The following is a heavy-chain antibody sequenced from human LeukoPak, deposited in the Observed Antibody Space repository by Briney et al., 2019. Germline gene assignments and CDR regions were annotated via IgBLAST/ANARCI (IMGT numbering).Heavy chain of an antibody. Sequence: GASVKVSCKASGYTFTGYYMHWVRQAPGQGLEWMGWINPNSGGTKYGQKFQGRVAMTRDTSITTVYMELSRLRSDDTAVYYCARDLGSDAFDMWGQGTMVTVSS. V-gene: IGHV1-2*02. CDR3: ARDLGSDAFDM. CDR1: GYTFTGYY. J-gene: IGHJ3*02. CDR2: INPNSGGT. D-gene: IGHD3-10*01.